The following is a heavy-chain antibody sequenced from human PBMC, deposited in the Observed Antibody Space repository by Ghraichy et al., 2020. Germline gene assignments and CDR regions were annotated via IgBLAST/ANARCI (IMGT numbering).Heavy chain of an antibody. V-gene: IGHV3-48*02. CDR2: ITSSSRTK. CDR1: GFTLSSYS. CDR3: ARGSKVVRFYYYDALDV. Sequence: SCVASGFTLSSYSFNWVRQAPGKGLEWVSYITSSSRTKSYADSVKGRFTISRDNAKNSLYLQMNSLRDEDTAVYYCARGSKVVRFYYYDALDVWGQGTTVTVSS. D-gene: IGHD4-23*01. J-gene: IGHJ6*02.